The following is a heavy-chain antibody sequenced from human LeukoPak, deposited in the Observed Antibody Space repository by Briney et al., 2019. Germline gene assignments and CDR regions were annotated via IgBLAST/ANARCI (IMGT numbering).Heavy chain of an antibody. CDR3: ARGYPVKLWFGEVSDAFDI. J-gene: IGHJ3*02. D-gene: IGHD3-10*01. Sequence: ASVKVSCKTSGYTFTSYSISWVRQAPGQGLEWMGWVTTYNGNTNSAQKFQGRVTMTTGTFTNTAYMELRSLRSDDTAVYYCARGYPVKLWFGEVSDAFDIWGQGTMVTVSS. CDR1: GYTFTSYS. V-gene: IGHV1-18*01. CDR2: VTTYNGNT.